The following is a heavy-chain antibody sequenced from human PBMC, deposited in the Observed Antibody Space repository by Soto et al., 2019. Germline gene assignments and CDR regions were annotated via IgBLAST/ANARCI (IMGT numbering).Heavy chain of an antibody. Sequence: EVQLVESGGGLVKPGGSLRLSCAASGFTFSSYSMNWVRQAPGKGLEWVSSISSSSSYIYYADSVKGRFTISRDNAKISLYLQMNSLRADDSAVYYCARDGTYYDILTGYSIYYYYGMDVWGQGTTVTVSS. CDR2: ISSSSSYI. J-gene: IGHJ6*02. V-gene: IGHV3-21*01. D-gene: IGHD3-9*01. CDR1: GFTFSSYS. CDR3: ARDGTYYDILTGYSIYYYYGMDV.